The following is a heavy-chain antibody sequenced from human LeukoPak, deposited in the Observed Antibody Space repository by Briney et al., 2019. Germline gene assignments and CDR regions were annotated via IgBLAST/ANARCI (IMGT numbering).Heavy chain of an antibody. CDR3: ARDTSSGWFDY. D-gene: IGHD6-19*01. V-gene: IGHV3-48*03. CDR2: ISSSGSTI. Sequence: GGSLRLSCAASGFTSSSYEMNWVRQAPGKGLEWVSYISSSGSTIYYADSVKGRFTISRDNAKNSLYLQMNSLRAEDTAVYYCARDTSSGWFDYWGHGTLVTVSS. CDR1: GFTSSSYE. J-gene: IGHJ4*01.